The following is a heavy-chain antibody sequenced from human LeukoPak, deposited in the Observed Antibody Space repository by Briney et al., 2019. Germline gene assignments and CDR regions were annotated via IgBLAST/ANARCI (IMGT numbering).Heavy chain of an antibody. CDR1: GGSFSSYY. J-gene: IGHJ5*02. V-gene: IGHV4-59*01. CDR3: ARDQYYDILTGYALGWFDP. Sequence: SETLSLTCAVYGGSFSSYYWSWIRQPPGKGLEWIGYIYYSGSTNYNPSLKSRVTISVDTSKNQFSLKLSSVTAADTAVYYCARDQYYDILTGYALGWFDPWGQGTLVTVSS. D-gene: IGHD3-9*01. CDR2: IYYSGST.